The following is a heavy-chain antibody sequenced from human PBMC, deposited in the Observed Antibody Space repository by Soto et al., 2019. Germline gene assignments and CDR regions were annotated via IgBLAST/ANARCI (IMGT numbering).Heavy chain of an antibody. CDR2: IYYSGST. CDR1: GGSISSGDYY. D-gene: IGHD1-20*01. Sequence: SETLSLTCTVSGGSISSGDYYWSWIRQPPGKGLEWIGYIYYSGSTYYNPSLKSLVTISVDTSKDQFSLKLSSVTAADTAVYYCARGYGRNFDYWGQGTLVTVSS. V-gene: IGHV4-30-4*02. CDR3: ARGYGRNFDY. J-gene: IGHJ4*02.